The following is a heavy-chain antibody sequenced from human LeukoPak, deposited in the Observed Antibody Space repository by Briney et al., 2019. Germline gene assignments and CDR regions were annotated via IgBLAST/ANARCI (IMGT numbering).Heavy chain of an antibody. D-gene: IGHD2-15*01. J-gene: IGHJ4*02. Sequence: PGGSLRLACAASGFILRVYSTEWVRQAPGEGLEWVSSISSRISYISYSYSVKRRFNISRDNAKTSLYLQMNSLRAEDTAVYYCARSGQRRCSGGYCYPYYFDYWGQGTLVTVSS. V-gene: IGHV3-21*01. CDR1: GFILRVYS. CDR3: ARSGQRRCSGGYCYPYYFDY. CDR2: ISSRISYI.